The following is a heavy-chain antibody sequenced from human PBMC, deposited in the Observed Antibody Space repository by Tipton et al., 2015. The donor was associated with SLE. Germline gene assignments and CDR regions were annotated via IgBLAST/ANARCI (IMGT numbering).Heavy chain of an antibody. CDR1: DDSISRSSYY. Sequence: TLSLTCSVSDDSISRSSYYWAWIRQPRGKRLEWIGSVFDTGYTAYNPSLEGRMSISVDTSNNEFSLKLSSVTAADTAVYFCARQDLGRAATLTFDIWGLGTLVTVSS. D-gene: IGHD6-25*01. CDR2: VFDTGYT. CDR3: ARQDLGRAATLTFDI. J-gene: IGHJ4*02. V-gene: IGHV4-39*01.